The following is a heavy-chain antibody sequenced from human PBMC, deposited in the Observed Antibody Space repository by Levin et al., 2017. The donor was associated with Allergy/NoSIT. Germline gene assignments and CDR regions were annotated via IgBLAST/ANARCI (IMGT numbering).Heavy chain of an antibody. J-gene: IGHJ4*02. CDR1: GGSISSGGYY. Sequence: SETLSLTCTVSGGSISSGGYYWSWIRQHPGKGLEWIGYIYYSGSTYYNPSLKSRVTISVDTSKNQFSLKLSSVTAADTAVYYCARVYYDILTGDYFGTYYFDYWGQGTLVTVSS. D-gene: IGHD3-9*01. CDR2: IYYSGST. CDR3: ARVYYDILTGDYFGTYYFDY. V-gene: IGHV4-31*03.